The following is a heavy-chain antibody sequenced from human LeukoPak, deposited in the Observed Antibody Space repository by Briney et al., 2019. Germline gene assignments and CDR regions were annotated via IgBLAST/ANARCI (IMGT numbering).Heavy chain of an antibody. D-gene: IGHD2-2*01. CDR3: AREPRGNCSSTSCPFYYHMDV. Sequence: SETLSLTCVSGGSISSGSYYWTWIRQPAGKGLEWIGRINTSGNTNYNPSLKSRVTISVDTPKNQFSLKLTSVTAADTAVYYCAREPRGNCSSTSCPFYYHMDVWGKGTTVTVSS. V-gene: IGHV4-61*02. J-gene: IGHJ6*03. CDR1: GGSISSGSYY. CDR2: INTSGNT.